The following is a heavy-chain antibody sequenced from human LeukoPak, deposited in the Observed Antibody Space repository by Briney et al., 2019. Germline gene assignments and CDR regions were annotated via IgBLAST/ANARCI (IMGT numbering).Heavy chain of an antibody. V-gene: IGHV4-59*01. CDR1: GGSFSGYY. Sequence: SETLSLTCAVYGGSFSGYYWSWIRQPPGKGLEWIGYIYYSGSTNYNPSLKSRVTIPVDTSKNQFSLKLSSVTAADTAVYYCARNTYYDFWSGYPYYFDYWGQGTLVTVSP. CDR3: ARNTYYDFWSGYPYYFDY. CDR2: IYYSGST. D-gene: IGHD3-3*01. J-gene: IGHJ4*02.